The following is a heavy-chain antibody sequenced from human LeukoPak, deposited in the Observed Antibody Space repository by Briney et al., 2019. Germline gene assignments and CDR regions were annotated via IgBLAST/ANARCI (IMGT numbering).Heavy chain of an antibody. J-gene: IGHJ4*02. Sequence: SETLSLTCTASGGSISSYYWSWIRQPAGKGLEWIGRIYTSGSTNYNPSLKSRVTMSVDTSKNQFSLKLSSVTAADTAVYYCARGNRQQLKYYFDYWGQGTLVTVSS. CDR3: ARGNRQQLKYYFDY. CDR2: IYTSGST. CDR1: GGSISSYY. D-gene: IGHD6-13*01. V-gene: IGHV4-4*07.